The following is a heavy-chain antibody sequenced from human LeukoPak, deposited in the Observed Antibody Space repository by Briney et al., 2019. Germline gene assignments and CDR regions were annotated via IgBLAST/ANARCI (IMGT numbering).Heavy chain of an antibody. CDR3: ARRDSGYDPYFDY. CDR1: GGSFSGYY. V-gene: IGHV4-34*01. Sequence: PSETLSLTCAVYGGSFSGYYWSWIRQPPGKGLEWIGEINHSGSTNYNPSLKGRVTISVDTSKNQFSLKLSSVTAADTAVYYCARRDSGYDPYFDYWGQGTLVTVSS. J-gene: IGHJ4*02. D-gene: IGHD5-12*01. CDR2: INHSGST.